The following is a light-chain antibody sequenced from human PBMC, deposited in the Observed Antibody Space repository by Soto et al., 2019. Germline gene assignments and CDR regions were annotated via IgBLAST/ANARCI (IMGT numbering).Light chain of an antibody. CDR3: QQYNKWPLT. Sequence: EIVMTQAPASLSGSPGERATLSGRAIQSVSIDLAWYKQTPGQAPRLLIYGASTRATGIPVRFSGSASGTEFTLTISSLQSEDFTVYYCQQYNKWPLTFGQGTKVDIK. CDR2: GAS. CDR1: QSVSID. J-gene: IGKJ1*01. V-gene: IGKV3-15*01.